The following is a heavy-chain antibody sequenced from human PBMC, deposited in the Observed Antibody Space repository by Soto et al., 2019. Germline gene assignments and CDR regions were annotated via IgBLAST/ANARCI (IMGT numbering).Heavy chain of an antibody. J-gene: IGHJ6*02. CDR1: GGSISSSNW. Sequence: SETLSLTCAVSGGSISSSNWWSWVRQPPGKGLEWIGEIYHSGSTNYNPSLKSRVTISVDKSKNQFSLRLSSVTAADTAVYYCAVRGGVPDYSYYGMDVWGQGTKVTVSS. V-gene: IGHV4-4*02. D-gene: IGHD3-16*01. CDR2: IYHSGST. CDR3: AVRGGVPDYSYYGMDV.